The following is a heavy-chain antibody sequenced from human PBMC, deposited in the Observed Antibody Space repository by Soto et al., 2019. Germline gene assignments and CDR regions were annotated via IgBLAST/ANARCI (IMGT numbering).Heavy chain of an antibody. CDR2: INHSGST. D-gene: IGHD2-2*01. CDR3: ASYQLLAYYYYGMDV. J-gene: IGHJ6*02. Sequence: SETLSLTCAVYGGSFSGYYWSWIRQPPGKGLEWIGEINHSGSTNYNPSLKSRVTISVDTSKNQFSLKLSSVTAADTAGYYCASYQLLAYYYYGMDVWGQGTTVTVSS. CDR1: GGSFSGYY. V-gene: IGHV4-34*01.